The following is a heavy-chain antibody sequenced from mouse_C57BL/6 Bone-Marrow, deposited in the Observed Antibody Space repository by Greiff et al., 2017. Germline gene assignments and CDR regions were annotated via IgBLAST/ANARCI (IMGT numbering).Heavy chain of an antibody. Sequence: VQLKESGPELVKPGASVKLPCKASGYTFTDYSMDWVKQSPGKSLEWIGDINPNNGGTIYNQKFKGKATLTVDKSSSTAYMELRSLTSEDTAVDYCARVVRWYFDVWGTGTTVTVSS. CDR2: INPNNGGT. CDR1: GYTFTDYS. CDR3: ARVVRWYFDV. J-gene: IGHJ1*03. D-gene: IGHD2-14*01. V-gene: IGHV1-18*01.